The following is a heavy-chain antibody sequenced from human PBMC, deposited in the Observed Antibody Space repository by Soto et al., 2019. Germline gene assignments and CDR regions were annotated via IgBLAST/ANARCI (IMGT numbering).Heavy chain of an antibody. D-gene: IGHD5-12*01. Sequence: HPGGSLRLSCAASGFTFSSYGMHWVRQAPGKGLEWVAVIWYDGSNKYYADSVKGRFTISRDNSKNTLYLQMNSLRAEDTAVYYCARGVATIPQGPRDDAFDIWGQGTMVTVSS. CDR1: GFTFSSYG. CDR2: IWYDGSNK. V-gene: IGHV3-33*01. J-gene: IGHJ3*02. CDR3: ARGVATIPQGPRDDAFDI.